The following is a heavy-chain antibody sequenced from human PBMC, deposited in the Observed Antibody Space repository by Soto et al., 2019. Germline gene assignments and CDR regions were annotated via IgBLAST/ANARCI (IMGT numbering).Heavy chain of an antibody. D-gene: IGHD3-22*01. CDR1: GYTFTSYG. V-gene: IGHV1-18*04. J-gene: IGHJ5*02. Sequence: GASVKVSCKASGYTFTSYGISWVRQAPGQGLEWMGWISAYNGNTNYAQKLQGRVTMTTDTSTSTAYMELRSLRSDDTAVYYCARVSRFYDSSGYYGGNWFDPWGQGTLVTVS. CDR3: ARVSRFYDSSGYYGGNWFDP. CDR2: ISAYNGNT.